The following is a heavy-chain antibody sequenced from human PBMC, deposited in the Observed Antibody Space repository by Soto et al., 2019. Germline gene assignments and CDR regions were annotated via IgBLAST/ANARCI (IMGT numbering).Heavy chain of an antibody. V-gene: IGHV1-18*04. J-gene: IGHJ4*02. CDR2: ISAYNGNT. D-gene: IGHD3-3*01. CDR3: ASSLRFLEWLPLDY. Sequence: GASVKVSCKASGYTFTSYGISWVRQAPGQGLEWMGWISAYNGNTNYAQKLQGRVTMTTDTSTSTAYMELRSLRSDDTAVYYCASSLRFLEWLPLDYWGKGTLVTVSS. CDR1: GYTFTSYG.